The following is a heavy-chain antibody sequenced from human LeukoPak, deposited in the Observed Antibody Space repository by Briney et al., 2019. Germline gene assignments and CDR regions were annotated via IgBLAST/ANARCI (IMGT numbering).Heavy chain of an antibody. CDR3: ARDVSRIVGYGLDI. V-gene: IGHV1-2*02. CDR1: GYTFTDYF. J-gene: IGHJ3*02. D-gene: IGHD4-17*01. CDR2: VNPKSTGT. Sequence: ASVRVSCKASGYTFTDYFMHWVRQAPGQGLEWMGWVNPKSTGTNIAQKFRGRVTLTSDTSSGTVYMEMSRLTSDDTAVYYCARDVSRIVGYGLDIWGQGTMVTVSS.